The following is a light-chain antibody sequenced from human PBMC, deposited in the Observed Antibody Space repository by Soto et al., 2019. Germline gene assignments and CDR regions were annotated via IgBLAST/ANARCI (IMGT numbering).Light chain of an antibody. Sequence: QLVLTQPPSASGTPGQRVTISCSGSSSNIGSNTVNWYQQLPGTAPKLLIYLNNQRPSGVPDRFSGSTSGTSASLAISGLKSEDEADFYCAAWDDSLNGGVFGGGTKVTVL. CDR2: LNN. CDR3: AAWDDSLNGGV. J-gene: IGLJ3*02. CDR1: SSNIGSNT. V-gene: IGLV1-44*01.